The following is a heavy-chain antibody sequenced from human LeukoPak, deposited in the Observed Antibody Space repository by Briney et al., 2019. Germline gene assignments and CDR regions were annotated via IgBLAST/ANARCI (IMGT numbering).Heavy chain of an antibody. Sequence: ASVKVSCKASGYTFTSYYIHWVRQAPGQRLEWMGLINPSRGSTNYAQKFQGRVTITADKSTSTAYMELSSLRSEDTAVYYCARGVRYYDFWSGYSFGRRIVYYMDVWGKGTTVTVSS. CDR3: ARGVRYYDFWSGYSFGRRIVYYMDV. CDR1: GYTFTSYY. CDR2: INPSRGST. V-gene: IGHV1-46*01. J-gene: IGHJ6*03. D-gene: IGHD3-3*01.